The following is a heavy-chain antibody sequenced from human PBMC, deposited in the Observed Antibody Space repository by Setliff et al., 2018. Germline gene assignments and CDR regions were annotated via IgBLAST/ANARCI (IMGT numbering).Heavy chain of an antibody. J-gene: IGHJ6*03. D-gene: IGHD5-18*01. CDR1: GGSITSGSFF. CDR2: IFYSGDT. CDR3: ARQGGRRTGLAMAIRYYYYYMDV. V-gene: IGHV4-39*01. Sequence: SETLSLTCTVSGGSITSGSFFWGWIRQSPGRGLEWIGFIFYSGDTNSNPSLKSRVTVSVDTSKNQFSLKLSSVTAADTAVYYCARQGGRRTGLAMAIRYYYYYMDVWGKGTTVTVSS.